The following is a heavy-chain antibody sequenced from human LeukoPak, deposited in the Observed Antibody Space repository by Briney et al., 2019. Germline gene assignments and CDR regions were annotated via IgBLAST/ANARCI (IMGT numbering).Heavy chain of an antibody. CDR1: GYTFTSYA. CDR3: ARDLWYHYYYYYYGMDV. J-gene: IGHJ6*02. V-gene: IGHV7-4-1*02. Sequence: ASVKVSCKASGYTFTSYAMNWVRQAPGQGLEWRGWINTNTGNPTYAQGFTGRFVFSLDTSVSTAYLQISSLKAEDTAVYYCARDLWYHYYYYYYGMDVWGQGTTVTVSS. CDR2: INTNTGNP. D-gene: IGHD2-2*01.